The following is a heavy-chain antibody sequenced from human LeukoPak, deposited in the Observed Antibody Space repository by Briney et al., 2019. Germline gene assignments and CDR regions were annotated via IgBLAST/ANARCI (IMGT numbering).Heavy chain of an antibody. Sequence: ASVKVSCKASEYTFTSYYMHWVRQAPGQGLEWMGIINPSGASTNYAQKFQGRVTMTRDTSTSTVYMELSSLRSGDTAVYYCATRNAMDYDFWSGPTDYWGQGTLVTASS. CDR2: INPSGAST. V-gene: IGHV1-46*01. D-gene: IGHD3-3*01. CDR1: EYTFTSYY. J-gene: IGHJ4*02. CDR3: ATRNAMDYDFWSGPTDY.